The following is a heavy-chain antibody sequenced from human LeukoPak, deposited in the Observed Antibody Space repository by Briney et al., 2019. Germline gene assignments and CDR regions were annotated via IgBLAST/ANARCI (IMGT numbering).Heavy chain of an antibody. D-gene: IGHD6-25*01. CDR3: ASFLSARTIDY. V-gene: IGHV3-30*02. CDR1: GFTFSSYG. J-gene: IGHJ4*02. Sequence: GGSLRLSCAASGFTFSSYGMHWVRQAPGKGLEWVAFIRYDGSNKHYADSVKGRFTISRDNSKNTLYLQMNSLRAEDTAVYYCASFLSARTIDYWGQGTLVTVSS. CDR2: IRYDGSNK.